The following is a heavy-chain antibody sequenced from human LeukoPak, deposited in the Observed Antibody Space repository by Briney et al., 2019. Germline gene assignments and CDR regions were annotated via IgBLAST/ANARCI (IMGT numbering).Heavy chain of an antibody. V-gene: IGHV3-74*01. CDR1: GFTFSNYW. CDR2: IHTNGSST. J-gene: IGHJ4*02. CDR3: ARGLAAAGTGGYL. Sequence: GGSLRLSCAASGFTFSNYWMHWVRQAPGKGLLWVARIHTNGSSTGYADSVKGRFTISRDNAKNTLYLQMNSLRAEDTAVYYCARGLAAAGTGGYLWGQGTLVTVSS. D-gene: IGHD6-13*01.